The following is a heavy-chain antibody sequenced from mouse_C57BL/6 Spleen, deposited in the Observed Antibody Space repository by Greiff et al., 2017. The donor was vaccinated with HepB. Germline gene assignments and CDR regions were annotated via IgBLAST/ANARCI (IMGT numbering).Heavy chain of an antibody. CDR3: ARDGNRSYWYFDV. V-gene: IGHV3-6*01. D-gene: IGHD2-1*01. CDR2: ISYDGSN. J-gene: IGHJ1*03. Sequence: DVKLQESGPGLVKPSQSLSLTCSVTGYSITSGYYWNWIRQFPGNKLEWMGYISYDGSNNYNPSLKNRISITRDTSKNQFFLKLNSVTTEDTATYYCARDGNRSYWYFDVWGTGTTVTVSS. CDR1: GYSITSGYY.